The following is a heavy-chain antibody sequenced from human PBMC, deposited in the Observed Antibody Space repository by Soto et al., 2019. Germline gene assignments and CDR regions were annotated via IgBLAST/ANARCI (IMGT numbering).Heavy chain of an antibody. Sequence: GGSLRLSCAASGFTFSSCGMHWVRQAPGKGLEWVAVISYDGSNKYYADSVKGRFTISRDNSKNTLYLQMNSLRAEDTAVYYCAKGKLRYYYFDYWGQGTLVTVSS. CDR1: GFTFSSCG. CDR3: AKGKLRYYYFDY. J-gene: IGHJ4*02. V-gene: IGHV3-30*18. CDR2: ISYDGSNK. D-gene: IGHD3-16*01.